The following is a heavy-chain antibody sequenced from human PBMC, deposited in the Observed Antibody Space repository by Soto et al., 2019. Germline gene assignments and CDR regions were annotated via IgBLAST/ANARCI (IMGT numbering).Heavy chain of an antibody. CDR3: ARGPTSPYSSGRHWCDP. Sequence: QVQLVQSGAEVQKPGSSVKVSCKASGGTFSSYAISWVRQAPGQGLEWMGGIIPIFGTANYAQKFQGRVTITADESTSTAYMELSSLRSEDTAVYYCARGPTSPYSSGRHWCDPWGQGTLVTVSS. CDR2: IIPIFGTA. CDR1: GGTFSSYA. D-gene: IGHD6-19*01. V-gene: IGHV1-69*01. J-gene: IGHJ5*02.